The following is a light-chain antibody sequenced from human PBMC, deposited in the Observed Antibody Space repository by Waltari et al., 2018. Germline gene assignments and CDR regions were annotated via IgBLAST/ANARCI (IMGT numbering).Light chain of an antibody. CDR1: ILRTFS. J-gene: IGLJ2*01. Sequence: SSELTQDPAVSVALGQTVRITCHGDILRTFSAHWGRQKPGQAPELVIYGKNNRPSGIPDRFSASSSGTTTSLTITGAQAEDEADYYCSSRDMSGDVVFGGGTELTVL. CDR2: GKN. CDR3: SSRDMSGDVV. V-gene: IGLV3-19*01.